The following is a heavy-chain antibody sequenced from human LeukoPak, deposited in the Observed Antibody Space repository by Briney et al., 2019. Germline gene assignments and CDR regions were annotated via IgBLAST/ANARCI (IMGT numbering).Heavy chain of an antibody. Sequence: SGPTLVKPTQTLTLTCTFSGFSLSTSGVGVGWIRQPPGKALEWLALIYWDDDKRYSPSLKSRLTITKDTSKNQVVLTMTNMDPVDTATYYCAHRREGYSKGTFYKWGYPKWGYFQHWGQGTLVTVSS. D-gene: IGHD6-13*01. CDR1: GFSLSTSGVG. CDR3: AHRREGYSKGTFYKWGYPKWGYFQH. CDR2: IYWDDDK. J-gene: IGHJ1*01. V-gene: IGHV2-5*02.